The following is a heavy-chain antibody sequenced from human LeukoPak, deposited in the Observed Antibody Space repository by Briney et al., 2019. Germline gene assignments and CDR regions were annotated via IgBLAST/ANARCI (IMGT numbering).Heavy chain of an antibody. CDR1: GGSISSYY. CDR3: ARDGPYYYDSRRDAFDI. CDR2: IYYSGST. D-gene: IGHD3-22*01. Sequence: SETLSLTCTVSGGSISSYYWSWIRQPPGKGLEWIGYIYYSGSTNYNPSLKSRVTISVDTSKNQSSLKLSSVTAADTAVYYCARDGPYYYDSRRDAFDIWGQGTMVTVSS. J-gene: IGHJ3*02. V-gene: IGHV4-59*01.